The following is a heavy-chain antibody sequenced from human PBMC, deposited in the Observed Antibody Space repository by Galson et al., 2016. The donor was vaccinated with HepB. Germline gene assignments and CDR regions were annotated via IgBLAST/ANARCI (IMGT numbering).Heavy chain of an antibody. CDR1: GFTFDDYT. J-gene: IGHJ5*02. CDR3: AKGLEDSA. Sequence: SLRLSCAASGFTFDDYTMHWVRQAPGKGLEWVSSIDASGGSTSYSESVQGRFIVSRDNSKNILFLQMNGLSLEDTAVYYCAKGLEDSAWGQGTLVAVSS. V-gene: IGHV3-43*01. CDR2: IDASGGST.